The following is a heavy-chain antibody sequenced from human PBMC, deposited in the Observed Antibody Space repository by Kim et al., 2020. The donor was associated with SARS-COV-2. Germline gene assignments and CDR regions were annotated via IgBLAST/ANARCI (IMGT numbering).Heavy chain of an antibody. D-gene: IGHD3-22*01. CDR2: ISSSGSTI. V-gene: IGHV3-48*03. CDR1: GFTFSSFE. CDR3: ARDPDSSGYYYYYYYCMDV. Sequence: GGSLRLSCAASGFTFSSFEMNWVRQAPGKGLEWVAYISSSGSTIYYADSVKGRFTISRDNAKNSLYLQMNSLRAEDTAVYYCARDPDSSGYYYYYYYCMDVWGQGTTVTVSS. J-gene: IGHJ6*02.